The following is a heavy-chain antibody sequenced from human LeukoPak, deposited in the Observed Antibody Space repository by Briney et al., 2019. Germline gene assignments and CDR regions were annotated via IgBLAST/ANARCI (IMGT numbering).Heavy chain of an antibody. J-gene: IGHJ4*02. D-gene: IGHD3-22*01. Sequence: SETLSLTCAVYGGSFSGYYWSWIRQPPGKGLEWIGEVNHSGSTNYNPSLKSRVTISVDRSKNQFSLKLSSVTAADTAVYYCARGGGYGSGYLDFVYWGQGTLVTVSS. CDR3: ARGGGYGSGYLDFVY. CDR1: GGSFSGYY. CDR2: VNHSGST. V-gene: IGHV4-34*01.